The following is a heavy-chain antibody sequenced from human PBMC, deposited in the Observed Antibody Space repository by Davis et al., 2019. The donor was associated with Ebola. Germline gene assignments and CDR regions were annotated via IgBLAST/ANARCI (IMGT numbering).Heavy chain of an antibody. J-gene: IGHJ4*02. D-gene: IGHD1-14*01. Sequence: MPSETLSLTCAVYGGSFSDYYWSWIRQPPGKGLEWIGEINHSGSTKYNPSLKSRVTISVDTSKNQFSLKLSSVTAADTAVYYCARGRQPGDEYFDYWGQGTLVTVSS. CDR3: ARGRQPGDEYFDY. V-gene: IGHV4-34*01. CDR2: INHSGST. CDR1: GGSFSDYY.